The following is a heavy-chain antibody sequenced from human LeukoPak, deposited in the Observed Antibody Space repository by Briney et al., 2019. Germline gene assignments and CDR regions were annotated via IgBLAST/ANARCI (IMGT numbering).Heavy chain of an antibody. CDR3: ARGGANNYGLFDY. CDR2: ISPDGTTT. CDR1: GFSVRSYW. D-gene: IGHD5-18*01. J-gene: IGHJ4*02. Sequence: SGGSLRLSCAASGFSVRSYWMHWVRQAPGKGLVWVSRISPDGTTTTYADSVKGRFTISTDSAKNTVYPQMNSLTTEDAGVHYCARGGANNYGLFDYWGQGTLVTVSS. V-gene: IGHV3-74*01.